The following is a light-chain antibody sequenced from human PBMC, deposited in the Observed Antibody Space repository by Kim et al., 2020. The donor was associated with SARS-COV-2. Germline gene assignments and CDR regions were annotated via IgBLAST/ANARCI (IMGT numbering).Light chain of an antibody. CDR2: NDS. J-gene: IGLJ2*01. Sequence: SYELTQPPSVSVAPGKTARITCGGNNIGTKSVHWYQQKPGQAPLLVIYNDSDRPSGIPERFSGSNSGNTATLTISRVEAGDEADYFCQVWDSSNDHVIFGGGTQLTVL. V-gene: IGLV3-21*04. CDR3: QVWDSSNDHVI. CDR1: NIGTKS.